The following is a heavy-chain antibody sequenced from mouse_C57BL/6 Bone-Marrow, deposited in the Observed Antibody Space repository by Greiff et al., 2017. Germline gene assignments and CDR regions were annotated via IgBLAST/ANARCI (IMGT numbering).Heavy chain of an antibody. CDR2: IYPRSGNT. CDR3: ARYYYGSSPFAY. J-gene: IGHJ3*01. CDR1: GYTFTSYG. D-gene: IGHD1-1*01. Sequence: QVQLQQSGAELARPGASVKLSCKASGYTFTSYGISWVKQRTGQGLEWIGEIYPRSGNTYYNEKFKGKATLTADKSSSTAYMELRSLTSEDSAVYFCARYYYGSSPFAYWGQGTLVTVSA. V-gene: IGHV1-81*01.